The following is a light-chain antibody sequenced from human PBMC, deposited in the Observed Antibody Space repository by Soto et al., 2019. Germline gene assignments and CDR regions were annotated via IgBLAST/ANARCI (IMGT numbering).Light chain of an antibody. CDR2: DVA. CDR1: GNDVGAYNY. V-gene: IGLV2-11*01. CDR3: CSYAGGYTYL. Sequence: SALTQPRALSVSPGQSVTISFTGTGNDVGAYNYVSWYQQHPGRPPKLMIYDVARWPSGVPDRFSGSKSGNTASLTISGLQAEDEADYFCCSYAGGYTYLFGTGTKVTVL. J-gene: IGLJ1*01.